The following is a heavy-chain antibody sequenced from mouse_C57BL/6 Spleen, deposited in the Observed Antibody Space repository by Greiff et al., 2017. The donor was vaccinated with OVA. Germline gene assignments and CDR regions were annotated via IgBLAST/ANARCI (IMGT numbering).Heavy chain of an antibody. J-gene: IGHJ3*01. CDR3: TRAPGAWFAY. CDR1: GYTFTDYE. CDR2: IDPETGGT. V-gene: IGHV1-15*01. Sequence: VQLQQPGAELVRPGASVTLSCKASGYTFTDYEMHWVKQTPVHGLEWIGAIDPETGGTAYNQKFKGKAILTADKSPSTAYMELRSLTSEDSAVCYCTRAPGAWFAYWGQGTLVTVSA.